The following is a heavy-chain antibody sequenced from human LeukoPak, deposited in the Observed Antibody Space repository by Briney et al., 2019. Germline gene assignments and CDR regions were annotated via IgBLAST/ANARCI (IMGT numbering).Heavy chain of an antibody. D-gene: IGHD1-26*01. V-gene: IGHV1-69*01. CDR2: YIPVFGTA. CDR1: GGTFSRYA. J-gene: IGHJ4*02. Sequence: GASVKVSCKASGGTFSRYAISWVRQAPGQGLEWMGGYIPVFGTANYAQNFQNRVTITADESTSTFPMEVSSLRPEDTAVYFCAGASSKWELSFWGQGTLVTVSS. CDR3: AGASSKWELSF.